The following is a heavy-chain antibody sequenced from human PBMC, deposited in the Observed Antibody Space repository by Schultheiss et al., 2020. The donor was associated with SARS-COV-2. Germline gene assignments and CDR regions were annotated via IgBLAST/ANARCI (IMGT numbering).Heavy chain of an antibody. J-gene: IGHJ6*02. Sequence: GGSLRLSCQGSGYRFTSYWIGWVRQMPGKGLEWMGIIYPGDSDTRYSPSFQGQVTISADISISTAYLQWSSLKASDTAMYYCARVGARGYYYGMDVWGQGTTVTVSS. CDR2: IYPGDSDT. CDR3: ARVGARGYYYGMDV. V-gene: IGHV5-51*01. CDR1: GYRFTSYW. D-gene: IGHD1-26*01.